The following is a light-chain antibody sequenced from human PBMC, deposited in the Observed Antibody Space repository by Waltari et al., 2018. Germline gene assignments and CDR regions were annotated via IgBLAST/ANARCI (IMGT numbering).Light chain of an antibody. Sequence: EIVMMQSPATLSVSPGERATLSCRASQSVSSNLAWYQQKPGQAPRLLIYGASTMATGIPARFSGSGSGTEFTLTISSLQSEDFAVYYCQQYNNWPSFTFGPGTKVDIK. CDR3: QQYNNWPSFT. V-gene: IGKV3D-15*01. J-gene: IGKJ3*01. CDR2: GAS. CDR1: QSVSSN.